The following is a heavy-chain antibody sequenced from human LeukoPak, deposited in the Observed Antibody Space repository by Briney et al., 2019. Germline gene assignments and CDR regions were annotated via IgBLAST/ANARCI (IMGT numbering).Heavy chain of an antibody. CDR2: INPKSGGT. CDR1: GYTFTDYY. D-gene: IGHD3-22*01. CDR3: ASLPQYYYDSSGYYEDAFDI. J-gene: IGHJ3*02. V-gene: IGHV1-2*02. Sequence: ASVKVSCKSSGYTFTDYYVHWVRQAPGQGLEWMGWINPKSGGTSSAQKFQGRVTMTTDTSTSTAYMELRSLRSDDTAVYYCASLPQYYYDSSGYYEDAFDIWGQGTMVTVSS.